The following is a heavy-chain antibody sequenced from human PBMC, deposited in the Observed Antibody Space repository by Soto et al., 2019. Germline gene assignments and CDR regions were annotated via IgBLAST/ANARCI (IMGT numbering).Heavy chain of an antibody. Sequence: EEQLVESGGGLVQPGGSLRLSCAASGFTFSSYWMHWDRQAPGKGLVWVSRINPGGSITAYADSVKGRFTISRDNAKNTLYRQMNSLRGDDTAVYYCARVPTGKYGVWNYWGQGTLVTVSS. CDR2: INPGGSIT. J-gene: IGHJ4*02. D-gene: IGHD2-8*01. CDR1: GFTFSSYW. V-gene: IGHV3-74*01. CDR3: ARVPTGKYGVWNY.